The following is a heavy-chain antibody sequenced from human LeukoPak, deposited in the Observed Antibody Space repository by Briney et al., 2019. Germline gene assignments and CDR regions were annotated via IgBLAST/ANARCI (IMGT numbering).Heavy chain of an antibody. CDR3: ARGTNALQRRFIRWFDP. D-gene: IGHD1-1*01. CDR2: INPNSGGT. J-gene: IGHJ5*02. Sequence: ASVKVSCKASGYTFTGYYMHWVRQAPGQGLEWMGWINPNSGGTNYAQKFQGRVTMTRDTSISTAYMELSRLRSDDTAVYYCARGTNALQRRFIRWFDPWGQGTLVTVSS. CDR1: GYTFTGYY. V-gene: IGHV1-2*02.